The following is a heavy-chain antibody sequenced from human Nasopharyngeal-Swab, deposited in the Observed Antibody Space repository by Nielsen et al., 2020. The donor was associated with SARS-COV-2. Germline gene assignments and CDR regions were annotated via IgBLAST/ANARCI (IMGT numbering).Heavy chain of an antibody. J-gene: IGHJ4*02. D-gene: IGHD6-19*01. CDR3: TRAELGAVAGVYYFDY. CDR2: IRSKAYGGTT. Sequence: WIRQPPGKGLEWVGFIRSKAYGGTTDYAASVKGRFTISRDDSKSIAYLQMNSLKTEDTAVYYCTRAELGAVAGVYYFDYWGQGTLVTVSS. V-gene: IGHV3-49*02.